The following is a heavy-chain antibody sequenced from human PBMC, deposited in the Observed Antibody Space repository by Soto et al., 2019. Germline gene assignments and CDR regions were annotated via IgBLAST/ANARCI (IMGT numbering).Heavy chain of an antibody. CDR2: IYSGGDT. Sequence: GGSLRLSCAASGFTASSNYMSWVRQAPGKGLEWVSVIYSGGDTHYAESVKGRFTISRDYSKNILLLQMNSLRDEDSAIYYCTKDRLPGGIWTFDFWGQGTLVTVSS. J-gene: IGHJ4*02. D-gene: IGHD3-9*01. V-gene: IGHV3-53*01. CDR3: TKDRLPGGIWTFDF. CDR1: GFTASSNY.